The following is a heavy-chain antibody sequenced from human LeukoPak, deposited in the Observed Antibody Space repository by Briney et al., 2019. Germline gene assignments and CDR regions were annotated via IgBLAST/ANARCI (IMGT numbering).Heavy chain of an antibody. CDR1: GFTFSSYT. J-gene: IGHJ4*02. V-gene: IGHV3-21*01. CDR3: ARGLAAAGTRGPY. Sequence: KSGGSLRLSCAASGFTFSSYTMKWVRQAPGKGLEWVSSIGSSSSYIYYADSVKGRFTISRDNAKNSLYLQMNSLRAEDTAVYYCARGLAAAGTRGPYWGQGTLVTVSS. D-gene: IGHD6-13*01. CDR2: IGSSSSYI.